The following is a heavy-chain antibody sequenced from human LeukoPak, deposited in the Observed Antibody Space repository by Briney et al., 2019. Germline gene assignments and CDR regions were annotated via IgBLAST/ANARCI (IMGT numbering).Heavy chain of an antibody. CDR2: IYYSGST. D-gene: IGHD5-18*01. J-gene: IGHJ4*02. Sequence: SETLSLTCTVSGGSFSSYYWSWLRQPPGKGLEWIGYIYYSGSTNYNPSLKSRVTISGDTSKNQFSLKLSSVTAADTAVYYCARQVDTAMVPFDSWGQGTLVTVSS. CDR1: GGSFSSYY. V-gene: IGHV4-59*01. CDR3: ARQVDTAMVPFDS.